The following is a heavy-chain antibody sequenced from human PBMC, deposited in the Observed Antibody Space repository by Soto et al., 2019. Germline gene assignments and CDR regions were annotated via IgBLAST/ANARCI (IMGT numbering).Heavy chain of an antibody. CDR3: ARALDSDFCWFES. J-gene: IGHJ5*01. V-gene: IGHV4-61*01. CDR1: GDSVNSGNFY. Sequence: QVQLQESGPGRVEPSETLSLTCTVSGDSVNSGNFYGNWIRQSPGKGLEWIGYVSYSGSTKYNPSLKSRVTMSLDTSKNQFSLMLSPVTAADTAIYYCARALDSDFCWFESWGRGTLVTVSS. CDR2: VSYSGST. D-gene: IGHD3-3*01.